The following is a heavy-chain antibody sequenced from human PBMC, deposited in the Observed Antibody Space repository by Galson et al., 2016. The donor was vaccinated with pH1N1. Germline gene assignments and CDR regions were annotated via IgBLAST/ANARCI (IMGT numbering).Heavy chain of an antibody. V-gene: IGHV4-4*07. J-gene: IGHJ6*02. D-gene: IGHD1-1*01. CDR2: ISSSGST. CDR1: GISILNFS. CDR3: ASLAASSTLDYHYGIDA. Sequence: SETLSLTCTVSGISILNFSWSWIRQPAGNGLEWIGRISSSGSTNYNPSLKTRVTISVDISKNQFSLKLNSVTAADTAVYYCASLAASSTLDYHYGIDAWGQGTTVIVSS.